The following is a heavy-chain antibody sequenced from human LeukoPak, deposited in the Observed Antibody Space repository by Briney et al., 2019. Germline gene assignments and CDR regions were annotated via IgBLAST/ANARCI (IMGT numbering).Heavy chain of an antibody. D-gene: IGHD2-15*01. J-gene: IGHJ4*02. CDR1: GGSISGYQ. Sequence: SETLSLTCTVSGGSISGYQWSWLRRPPGKGLEWFGYISDRGITNYNPSLKSRVIISIDTSKNQISLKLSSVTAADTAVYYCARHHCIGGNCYGLGAYWGQGTLVTVSS. CDR3: ARHHCIGGNCYGLGAY. V-gene: IGHV4-59*08. CDR2: ISDRGIT.